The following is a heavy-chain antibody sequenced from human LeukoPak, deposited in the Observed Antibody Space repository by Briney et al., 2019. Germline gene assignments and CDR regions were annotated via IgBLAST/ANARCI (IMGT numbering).Heavy chain of an antibody. CDR2: ISGSGGST. D-gene: IGHD3-22*01. J-gene: IGHJ4*02. CDR1: GFTFSSYA. CDR3: AKGRDTMIVVVTPIDY. Sequence: GGSLRLSCAASGFTFSSYAMSWVRQAPGKGLEWVSAISGSGGSTYYADSVKGRFTISRDNSKNTLYLQMNSLGAGDTAVYYCAKGRDTMIVVVTPIDYWGQGTLVTVSS. V-gene: IGHV3-23*01.